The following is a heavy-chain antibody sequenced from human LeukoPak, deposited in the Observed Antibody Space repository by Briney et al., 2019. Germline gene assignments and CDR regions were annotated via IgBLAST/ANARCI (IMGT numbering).Heavy chain of an antibody. J-gene: IGHJ3*02. CDR2: IYYSGST. V-gene: IGHV4-61*01. CDR1: GGSVSSGSYY. CDR3: ARVASGYDVFGI. Sequence: RASETLSLTCTVSGGSVSSGSYYWSWIRQPPGKGLEWIGYIYYSGSTNYNPSLKSRVTISVDTSKNQFSLKLSSVTAADTAVFYCARVASGYDVFGIWGQGTMVTVSS. D-gene: IGHD3-3*01.